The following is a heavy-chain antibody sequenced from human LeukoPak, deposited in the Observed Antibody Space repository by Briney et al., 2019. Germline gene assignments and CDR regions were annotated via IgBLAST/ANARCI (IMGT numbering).Heavy chain of an antibody. J-gene: IGHJ4*02. V-gene: IGHV3-23*01. Sequence: GGSLRLSCAASGFTFSNYWVSWVRQAPGKGLEWVSAISGSGGSTYYADSVKGRFTISRDNSKNTLYLQMNSLRAEDTAVYYCARGRITIFGVVIIPYYFDYWGQGTLVTVSS. CDR3: ARGRITIFGVVIIPYYFDY. D-gene: IGHD3-3*01. CDR1: GFTFSNYW. CDR2: ISGSGGST.